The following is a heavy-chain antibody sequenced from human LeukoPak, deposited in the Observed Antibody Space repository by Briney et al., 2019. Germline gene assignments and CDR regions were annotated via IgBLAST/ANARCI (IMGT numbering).Heavy chain of an antibody. V-gene: IGHV3-21*01. J-gene: IGHJ4*02. Sequence: GGSLRLSCAASGFTFSSYGMHWVRQAPGKGLEWVSSISSSSSYIYYADSVKGRFTISRDNAKNSLYLQMNSLRAEDTDVYYCARGSSGWYGSFDYWGQGTLVTVSS. CDR2: ISSSSSYI. CDR1: GFTFSSYG. D-gene: IGHD6-19*01. CDR3: ARGSSGWYGSFDY.